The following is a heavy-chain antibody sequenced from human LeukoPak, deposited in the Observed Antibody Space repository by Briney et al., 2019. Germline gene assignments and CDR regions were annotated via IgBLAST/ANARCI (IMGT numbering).Heavy chain of an antibody. V-gene: IGHV3-23*01. CDR1: GFTVSSNY. D-gene: IGHD5-24*01. CDR2: ISGSGGST. J-gene: IGHJ4*02. CDR3: AKGIRAGYKQYYFDY. Sequence: PGGSLRLSCAASGFTVSSNYMSWVRQAPGKGLEWVSAISGSGGSTYYADSVKGRFTISRDNSKNTLYLQMNSLRAEDTAVYYCAKGIRAGYKQYYFDYWGQGTLVTVSS.